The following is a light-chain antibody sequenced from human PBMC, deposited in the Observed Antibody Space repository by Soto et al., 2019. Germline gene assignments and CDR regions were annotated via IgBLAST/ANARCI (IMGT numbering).Light chain of an antibody. CDR2: KAS. J-gene: IGKJ1*01. V-gene: IGKV1-5*03. Sequence: DIQMTQSPSTLSGSVVDRVTITCRSSQTISSWLAWYKQKPGKAPKLLIYKASTLKSGVPSRFSGSGSGTEFTLTISSLQPDDFATYYCQHYNSYSEAFGQGTKVDIK. CDR3: QHYNSYSEA. CDR1: QTISSW.